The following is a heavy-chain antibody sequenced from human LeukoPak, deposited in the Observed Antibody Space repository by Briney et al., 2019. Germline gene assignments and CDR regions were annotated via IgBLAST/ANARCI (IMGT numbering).Heavy chain of an antibody. Sequence: ASVKVSCKASGYTFTDYYMHWVRQAPGQGPEWTGWINPNNGDTFYAQNFQGRVTMTRDRSITTAYMELSSLRSDDTAVYYCARDSSGAGGWFDPWGQGTQVTVSS. CDR2: INPNNGDT. CDR1: GYTFTDYY. CDR3: ARDSSGAGGWFDP. D-gene: IGHD1-1*01. V-gene: IGHV1-2*02. J-gene: IGHJ5*02.